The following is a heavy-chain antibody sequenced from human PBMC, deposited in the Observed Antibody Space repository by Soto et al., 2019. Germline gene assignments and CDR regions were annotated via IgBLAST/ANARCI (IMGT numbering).Heavy chain of an antibody. J-gene: IGHJ4*02. CDR2: ISAYNGNT. CDR1: GYTFTSYG. Sequence: GASVKVSCKASGYTFTSYGISWVRQAPGQGLEWMGWISAYNGNTNYAQKLQGRVTMTTDTSTSTAYMELRSLRSDDTAVYYCARDLLGYCSGGSCYSLDYWGQGTLVTVSS. CDR3: ARDLLGYCSGGSCYSLDY. D-gene: IGHD2-15*01. V-gene: IGHV1-18*04.